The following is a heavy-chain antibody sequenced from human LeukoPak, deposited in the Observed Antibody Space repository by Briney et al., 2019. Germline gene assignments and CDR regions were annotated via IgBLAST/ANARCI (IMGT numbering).Heavy chain of an antibody. J-gene: IGHJ6*03. CDR1: GYTFTSYG. CDR2: ISAYNGNT. V-gene: IGHV1-18*01. Sequence: ASVKVSCKASGYTFTSYGVSCVRQAPGQGLEWVVWISAYNGNTNYAQKYQDRATMTTDTSTSTAYMELRRLRANDTAVYYCARDGQQLVPPYYYKDVWGKGTTVTVSS. D-gene: IGHD6-6*01. CDR3: ARDGQQLVPPYYYKDV.